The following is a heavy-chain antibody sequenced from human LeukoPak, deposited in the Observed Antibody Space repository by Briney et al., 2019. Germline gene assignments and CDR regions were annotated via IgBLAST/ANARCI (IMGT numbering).Heavy chain of an antibody. V-gene: IGHV3-30*02. Sequence: GGSLRLSCAASGFTFSSYGMHWVRQAPGKGLEWVAFIRNDGSNKYYADSVKGRFTISRDNSKNTLYLKMNSLRAEDTAVYYCANQGVAAAREDYWGQGTLVTVSS. CDR2: IRNDGSNK. CDR3: ANQGVAAAREDY. J-gene: IGHJ4*02. D-gene: IGHD6-13*01. CDR1: GFTFSSYG.